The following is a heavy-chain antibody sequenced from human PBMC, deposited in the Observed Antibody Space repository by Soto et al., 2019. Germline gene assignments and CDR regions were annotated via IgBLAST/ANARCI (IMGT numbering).Heavy chain of an antibody. CDR1: GFTFSSYT. CDR2: IDNSKSYK. V-gene: IGHV3-21*02. CDR3: ARHPDRGSFLGVDY. J-gene: IGHJ4*02. Sequence: EVQLVESGGGLVKPGGSLRLSCAASGFTFSSYTINWVRQAPGKGLEWVSSIDNSKSYKYYAESVKGRFTISRDNAKNSVYLQMNSLRAEDTAVYYCARHPDRGSFLGVDYWGQGTLVTVSS. D-gene: IGHD1-26*01.